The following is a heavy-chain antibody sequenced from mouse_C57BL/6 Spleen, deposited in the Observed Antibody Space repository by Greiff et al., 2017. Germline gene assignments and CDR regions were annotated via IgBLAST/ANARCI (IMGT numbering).Heavy chain of an antibody. CDR2: FYPGSGSI. D-gene: IGHD2-4*01. CDR3: ARREDGGIYYDSAWCAD. J-gene: IGHJ3*01. V-gene: IGHV1-62-2*01. Sequence: QVQLQQSGAELVKPGASVKLSCKASGYTFTEYTIHWVKQRSGQGLEWIGWFYPGSGSIKYTEKFKDKATLTADKSSSTVYMELSRLTSDDSAVYVCARREDGGIYYDSAWCADWGQGTLVTVAA. CDR1: GYTFTEYT.